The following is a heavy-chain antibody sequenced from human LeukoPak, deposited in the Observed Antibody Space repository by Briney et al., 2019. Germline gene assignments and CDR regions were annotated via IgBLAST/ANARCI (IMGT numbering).Heavy chain of an antibody. D-gene: IGHD3-16*01. Sequence: GGSLRLSCAASGFIFSDYYMSWIRQAPGKGLEWVSHISSSGTATYYADSVKGRITISRDNAKNSLYLQMNSLRAEDTAVYYCARGGDTFSSVHYWGQGTLVTVSS. CDR3: ARGGDTFSSVHY. V-gene: IGHV3-11*04. CDR1: GFIFSDYY. CDR2: ISSSGTAT. J-gene: IGHJ4*02.